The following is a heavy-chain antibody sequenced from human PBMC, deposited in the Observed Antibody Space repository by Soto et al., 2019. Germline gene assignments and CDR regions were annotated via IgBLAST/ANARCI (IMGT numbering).Heavy chain of an antibody. CDR1: GFTFTSSA. CDR3: AAGIRAGYFDWLLTDYYYYYGMDV. Sequence: GASVKVACKASGFTFTSSAMEWVRQARGQRLEWIGWIVVGSGNTNYAQKFQERVTITRDMSTSTAYMELSSLRSEDTAVYYCAAGIRAGYFDWLLTDYYYYYGMDVWGQGTTVTVS. D-gene: IGHD3-9*01. CDR2: IVVGSGNT. V-gene: IGHV1-58*02. J-gene: IGHJ6*02.